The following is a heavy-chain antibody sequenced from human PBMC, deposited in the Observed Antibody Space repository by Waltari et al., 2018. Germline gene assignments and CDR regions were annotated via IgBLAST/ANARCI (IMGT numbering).Heavy chain of an antibody. D-gene: IGHD4-4*01. Sequence: QVQLQESGPGLVKPSQTLSLTCTVSGGSIISGDYYWSWIRQPPGKGLEWIGYIYFSGSTYYNPSLKSRVTISVDTSKNQFSLKLNSVTAADTAVYYCARWGRTTVTYYFDYWGQGTLVTVSS. CDR3: ARWGRTTVTYYFDY. CDR1: GGSIISGDYY. V-gene: IGHV4-30-4*08. J-gene: IGHJ4*02. CDR2: IYFSGST.